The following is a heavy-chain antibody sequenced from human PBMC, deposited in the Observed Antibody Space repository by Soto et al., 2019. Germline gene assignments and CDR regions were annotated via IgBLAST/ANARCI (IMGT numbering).Heavy chain of an antibody. CDR3: AREGVSYYYGMDV. V-gene: IGHV1-46*01. D-gene: IGHD3-16*02. J-gene: IGHJ6*04. CDR2: INPSGGST. Sequence: QVQLVQSGAEVKKPGASVKVSCKASGYTFTSYYMHWVRQAPGQGLEWMGIINPSGGSTSYAEKLQGRVTMTRDTSTSTVYMELSSLRSEDTAVYYGAREGVSYYYGMDVWGEGTTVTVAS. CDR1: GYTFTSYY.